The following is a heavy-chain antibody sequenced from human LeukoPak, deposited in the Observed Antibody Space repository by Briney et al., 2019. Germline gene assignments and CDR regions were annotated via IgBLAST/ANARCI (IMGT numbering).Heavy chain of an antibody. V-gene: IGHV3-30*18. CDR3: AKDLIALPPAILLYGMDV. J-gene: IGHJ6*02. Sequence: PGRSLRLSCAASGFTFSSYGMHWVRQAPGKGLEWVAVISYDGSNKYYADSVKGRFTISRDNSKNTLYLQMNSLRAEDTAVYYCAKDLIALPPAILLYGMDVWGQGTTVTVSS. CDR2: ISYDGSNK. CDR1: GFTFSSYG.